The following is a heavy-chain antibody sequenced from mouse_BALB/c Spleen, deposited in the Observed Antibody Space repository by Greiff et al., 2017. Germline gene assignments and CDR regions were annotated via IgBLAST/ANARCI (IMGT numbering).Heavy chain of an antibody. V-gene: IGHV5-9-3*01. J-gene: IGHJ3*01. CDR3: ARRDDYEAWFAY. CDR1: GFTFSSYA. D-gene: IGHD2-4*01. Sequence: EVHLVESGGGLVKPGGSLKLSCAASGFTFSSYAMSWVRQTPEKRLEWVATISSGGSYTYYPDSVKGRFTISRDNAKNTLYLQMSSLRSEDTAMYYCARRDDYEAWFAYWGQGTLVTVSA. CDR2: ISSGGSYT.